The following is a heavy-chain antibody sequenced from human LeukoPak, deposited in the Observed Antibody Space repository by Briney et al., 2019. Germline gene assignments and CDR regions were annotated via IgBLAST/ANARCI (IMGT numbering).Heavy chain of an antibody. D-gene: IGHD2-2*01. CDR1: GYTFTSYG. V-gene: IGHV1-18*04. CDR3: ARRGVPAATNYFDY. J-gene: IGHJ4*02. Sequence: GASVKVSCKASGYTFTSYGISWVRQAPGQGLEWRGWISAYNGNTNYAQTLQGRVTMTTDTSTRTTYMELRSLRSDDTALYYCARRGVPAATNYFDYWGQGTLVTVSS. CDR2: ISAYNGNT.